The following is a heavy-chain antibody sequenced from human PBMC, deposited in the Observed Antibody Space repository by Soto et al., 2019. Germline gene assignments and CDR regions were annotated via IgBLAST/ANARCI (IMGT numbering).Heavy chain of an antibody. J-gene: IGHJ6*03. Sequence: SETLSLTCAVSSGSISSSNWWSWVRQPPGKGLEWIGEIYHSGSTNYNPSLKSRVTISVDKSKNQFSLKLSSVTAADTAVYYCARDGYCSGGSCPSPYYYYMDVWGKGTKVTVSS. D-gene: IGHD2-15*01. V-gene: IGHV4-4*02. CDR3: ARDGYCSGGSCPSPYYYYMDV. CDR2: IYHSGST. CDR1: SGSISSSNW.